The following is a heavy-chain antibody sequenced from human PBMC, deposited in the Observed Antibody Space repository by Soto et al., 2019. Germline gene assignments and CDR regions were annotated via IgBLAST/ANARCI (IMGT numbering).Heavy chain of an antibody. V-gene: IGHV3-30*18. CDR3: AKDLGDMIVVAAPVGY. J-gene: IGHJ4*02. CDR1: GFTFSSYG. CDR2: ISYDGSNK. D-gene: IGHD3-22*01. Sequence: GGSLRLSCAASGFTFSSYGMHWVRQAPGKGLEWVAVISYDGSNKYYADSVKGRFTISRDNSKNTLYLQMNSLRAEDTAVYYCAKDLGDMIVVAAPVGYWGQGTLVTVSS.